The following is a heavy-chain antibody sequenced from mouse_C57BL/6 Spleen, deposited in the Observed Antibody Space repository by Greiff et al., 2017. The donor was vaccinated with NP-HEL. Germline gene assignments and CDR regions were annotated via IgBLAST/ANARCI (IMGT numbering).Heavy chain of an antibody. J-gene: IGHJ4*01. CDR1: GYTFTSYW. Sequence: QVQLQQPGAELVKPGASVKLSCKASGYTFTSYWMHWVKQRPGQGLEWIGMIHPNSGSTNYNEKFKSKATLTVDKSSSTAYMQLSSLTSEDSAVYYCATNYGSSYVGAMDYWGQGTSVTVSS. CDR2: IHPNSGST. D-gene: IGHD1-1*01. CDR3: ATNYGSSYVGAMDY. V-gene: IGHV1-64*01.